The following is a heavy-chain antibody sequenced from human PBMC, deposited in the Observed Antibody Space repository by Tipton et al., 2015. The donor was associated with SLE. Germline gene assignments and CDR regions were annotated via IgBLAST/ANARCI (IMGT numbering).Heavy chain of an antibody. J-gene: IGHJ6*02. CDR3: AGRIGGYYGMDV. D-gene: IGHD2-15*01. V-gene: IGHV3-30*03. CDR1: GFPFSSYW. Sequence: SLRLSCTASGFPFSSYWMHWVRQAPGKGLEWVAVISYDGSNKYYADSVKGRFTISRDNSKNTLYLQMNSLRAEDTAVYYCAGRIGGYYGMDVWGQGTTVTVSS. CDR2: ISYDGSNK.